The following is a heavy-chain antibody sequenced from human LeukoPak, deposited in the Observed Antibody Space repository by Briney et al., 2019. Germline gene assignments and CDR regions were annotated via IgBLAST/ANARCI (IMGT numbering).Heavy chain of an antibody. CDR2: ISAYNGNT. Sequence: ASVKVSCTASGYTFISYGISWVRQAPGQGLEWMGWISAYNGNTNYAQKLQGRVTMTTDTSTSTAYMELRSLRSDDTAVYYCARGALRFLEWLPQPFDPWGQGTLVTVSS. V-gene: IGHV1-18*04. J-gene: IGHJ5*02. CDR1: GYTFISYG. D-gene: IGHD3-3*01. CDR3: ARGALRFLEWLPQPFDP.